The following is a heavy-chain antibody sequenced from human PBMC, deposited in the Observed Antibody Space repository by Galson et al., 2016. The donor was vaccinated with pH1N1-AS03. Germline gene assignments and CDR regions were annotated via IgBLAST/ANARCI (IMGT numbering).Heavy chain of an antibody. V-gene: IGHV3-74*01. CDR1: GFSFSTYW. CDR2: IHGDATTT. Sequence: SLRLSCAASGFSFSTYWMYWVRQAPGKGLVWLARIHGDATTTNYADSVRGRFTISRDNAKNTLHLQMNSLRVEDTANYFCAKEVGSSGWFDACDLRGQGTVVTVSS. D-gene: IGHD6-19*01. CDR3: AKEVGSSGWFDACDL. J-gene: IGHJ3*01.